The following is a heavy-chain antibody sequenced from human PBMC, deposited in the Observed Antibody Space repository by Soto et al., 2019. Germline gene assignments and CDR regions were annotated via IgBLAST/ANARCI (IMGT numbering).Heavy chain of an antibody. Sequence: PPHSLSLTCAISGNSVASNSAACNWIRQSPSRGLEWLGRTYYRSKWYNDYAVSVKSRITINPDTSKNQFSLQLNSVTPEDTAVYYCARVARVYLIDYWGQGTLVTVSS. CDR1: GNSVASNSAA. V-gene: IGHV6-1*01. CDR3: ARVARVYLIDY. CDR2: TYYRSKWYN. D-gene: IGHD6-13*01. J-gene: IGHJ4*02.